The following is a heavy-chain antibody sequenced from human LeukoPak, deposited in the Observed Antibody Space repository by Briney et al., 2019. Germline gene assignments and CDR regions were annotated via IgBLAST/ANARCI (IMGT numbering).Heavy chain of an antibody. D-gene: IGHD6-13*01. CDR2: INHSGST. CDR3: AGATAAADY. V-gene: IGHV4-34*01. J-gene: IGHJ4*02. Sequence: SETLSLTCAVYGGSFSGHYWSWIRQPPGKGLEWIGEINHSGSTNYNPSLKSRVTISVDTSKNQFPLKLSSVTAADTAVYYCAGATAAADYWGQGTLVTVSS. CDR1: GGSFSGHY.